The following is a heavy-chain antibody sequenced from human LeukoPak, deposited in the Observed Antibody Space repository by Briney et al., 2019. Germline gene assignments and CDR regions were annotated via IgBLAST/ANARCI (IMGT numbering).Heavy chain of an antibody. Sequence: SVKVSCKASGYTFTSYAISWVRQAPGQGLEWMGWISGYNGNTKYAQKVQGRVTMTTDTSTSTAYMELRSLRSDDMAVYYCARGYSYGSDYYYGMDVWGQGTTVTVSS. CDR1: GYTFTSYA. V-gene: IGHV1-18*03. CDR3: ARGYSYGSDYYYGMDV. J-gene: IGHJ6*02. D-gene: IGHD5-18*01. CDR2: ISGYNGNT.